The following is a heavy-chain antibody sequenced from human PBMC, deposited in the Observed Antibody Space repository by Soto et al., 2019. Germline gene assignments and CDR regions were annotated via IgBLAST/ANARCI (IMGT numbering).Heavy chain of an antibody. V-gene: IGHV1-46*03. CDR2: INPSNST. D-gene: IGHD2-15*01. CDR1: GYTFTSYC. Sequence: ASVKVSCKASGYTFTSYCMHWVRQAPGQWLEWMGIINPSNSTTYAQKFQGRVTMTRDTSTSTVYMELSSLRSEDTAVYYCTRVSCTGGSCYSIDSWGQGTLVTVS. J-gene: IGHJ4*02. CDR3: TRVSCTGGSCYSIDS.